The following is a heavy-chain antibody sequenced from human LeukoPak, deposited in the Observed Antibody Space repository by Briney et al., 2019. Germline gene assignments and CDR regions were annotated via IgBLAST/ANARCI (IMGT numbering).Heavy chain of an antibody. D-gene: IGHD2-15*01. V-gene: IGHV4-59*01. CDR3: ARGRSGGSWDY. J-gene: IGHJ4*02. CDR1: GCSISSYY. Sequence: SGTLTLTCTVSGCSISSYYWSWIRQAPGKGLEWIGYIDYSGSTNYNPSLKSPVTISVDKSKNQFSLKLSSVTAADTAVYYCARGRSGGSWDYWGQGTLVTVSS. CDR2: IDYSGST.